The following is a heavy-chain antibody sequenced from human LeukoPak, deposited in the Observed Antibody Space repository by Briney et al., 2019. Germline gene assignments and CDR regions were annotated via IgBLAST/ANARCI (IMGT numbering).Heavy chain of an antibody. J-gene: IGHJ4*02. V-gene: IGHV4-34*01. Sequence: TASETLSLTCAVHGGSFSGYYWSWIRQPPGKGLEWIGEINHSGSTNYNPSLKSRVTISVDTSKNQFSLKLSSVTAADTALYYCASCSGGSCYTLDYWGQGTLVTVSS. CDR2: INHSGST. D-gene: IGHD2-15*01. CDR1: GGSFSGYY. CDR3: ASCSGGSCYTLDY.